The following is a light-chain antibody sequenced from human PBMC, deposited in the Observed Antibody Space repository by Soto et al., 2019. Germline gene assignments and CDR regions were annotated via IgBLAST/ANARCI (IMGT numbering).Light chain of an antibody. CDR1: QTITSRY. CDR3: QQYDTSPPT. V-gene: IGKV3-20*01. J-gene: IGKJ3*01. Sequence: EIVLTQSPGTLSLSPGERATLSCRASQTITSRYVAWYQQKLDQAPRLLIYGASNRATGIPDRFSGSGSGTDFTLTINSLEPEDFAVYYCQQYDTSPPTFGPGTTVYIK. CDR2: GAS.